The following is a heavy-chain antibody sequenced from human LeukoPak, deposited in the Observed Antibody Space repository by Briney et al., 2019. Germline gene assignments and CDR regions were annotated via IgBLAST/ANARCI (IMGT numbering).Heavy chain of an antibody. CDR3: ARQSLSAYSGDY. CDR2: IYPGDSDT. D-gene: IGHD1-26*01. CDR1: GYSFSNYW. Sequence: GESLKIPCKGSGYSFSNYWIGWVRQMPGKGLEWMGIIYPGDSDTRYSPSFQGQVTFSADKSISTAYLQWSSLKASDTAMYYCARQSLSAYSGDYWGQGTLVTVSS. J-gene: IGHJ4*02. V-gene: IGHV5-51*01.